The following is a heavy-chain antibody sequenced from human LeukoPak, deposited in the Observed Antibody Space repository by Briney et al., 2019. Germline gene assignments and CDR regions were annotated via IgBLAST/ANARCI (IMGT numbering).Heavy chain of an antibody. V-gene: IGHV4-59*12. CDR1: GGSISTYY. Sequence: PSETLSLTCTVSGGSISTYYWSWIRQPPGKGLEWIGYIYYSGITNYNPSLKSRATISVDTSKNQFSLKLNSVTAADTAVYYCARNSSGWYSDYWGQGTLVTVSS. D-gene: IGHD6-19*01. CDR2: IYYSGIT. CDR3: ARNSSGWYSDY. J-gene: IGHJ4*02.